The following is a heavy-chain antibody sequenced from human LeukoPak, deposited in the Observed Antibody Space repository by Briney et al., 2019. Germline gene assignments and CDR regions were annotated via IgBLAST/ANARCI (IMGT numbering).Heavy chain of an antibody. J-gene: IGHJ4*02. V-gene: IGHV3-30*18. CDR2: ISYDGSNK. Sequence: GGSLRLSCAASGFTFSSYGIHWVRQAPGKGLEWVSVISYDGSNKYYADSVKGRFTISRDNSKNTLYLQMNSLRAEDTAMYYCAKNSGSTALWGQGTLVTVSS. CDR3: AKNSGSTAL. D-gene: IGHD1-26*01. CDR1: GFTFSSYG.